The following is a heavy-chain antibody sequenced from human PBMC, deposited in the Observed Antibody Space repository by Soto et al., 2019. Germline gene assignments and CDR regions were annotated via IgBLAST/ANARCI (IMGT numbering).Heavy chain of an antibody. D-gene: IGHD3-9*01. CDR2: INAGNGNT. J-gene: IGHJ6*02. Sequence: ASVKVSCKASGYNFNTNAIHWVRQAPGHRLEWMGRINAGNGNTKYSEKLQDRITITRDTSASTAFMELSSLRSEDTAVYYCARADWAGYYAMDVWGQGTTVTV. CDR3: ARADWAGYYAMDV. V-gene: IGHV1-3*01. CDR1: GYNFNTNA.